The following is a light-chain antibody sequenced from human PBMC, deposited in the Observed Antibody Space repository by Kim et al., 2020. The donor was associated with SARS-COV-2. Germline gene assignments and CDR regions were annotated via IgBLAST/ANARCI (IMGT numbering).Light chain of an antibody. V-gene: IGKV3-15*01. CDR3: QQYDIWPPLT. Sequence: EIVMTKSPATLSVSPGERVILSCRASQDIRNNSAWYQQKPGQAPRLLMHGASIRANGIPARFSGSGSGTEFTLTISSLQSEDFAVYYCQQYDIWPPLTFGGGTRVEIK. J-gene: IGKJ4*01. CDR1: QDIRNN. CDR2: GAS.